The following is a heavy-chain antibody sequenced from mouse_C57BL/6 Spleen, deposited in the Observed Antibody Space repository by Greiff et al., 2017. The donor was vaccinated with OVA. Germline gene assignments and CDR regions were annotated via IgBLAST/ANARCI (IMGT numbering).Heavy chain of an antibody. CDR1: GYAFSSSW. Sequence: QVQLQQSGPELVKPGASVKISCKASGYAFSSSWMNWVKQRPGKGLEWIGRIYPGDGDTNYNGKFKGKATLTADKSSSTAYMQLSSLTSEDSAVYFCARWGYGSSGGFAYWGQGTLVTVSA. CDR3: ARWGYGSSGGFAY. J-gene: IGHJ3*01. V-gene: IGHV1-82*01. CDR2: IYPGDGDT. D-gene: IGHD1-1*01.